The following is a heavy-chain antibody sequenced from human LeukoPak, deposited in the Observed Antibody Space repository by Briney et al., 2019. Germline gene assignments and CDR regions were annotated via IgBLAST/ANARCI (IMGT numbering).Heavy chain of an antibody. D-gene: IGHD2/OR15-2a*01. CDR1: GVSFSGNY. Sequence: SETLSLTCAVHGVSFSGNYWSWIRQSPEKGLEWIGEIYHSRYTTYNPSLKSRVTISADTSENQLSLRLTSVTAADTALYYCARIRCSPTHNTCYNYWGQATLVTVSS. CDR3: ARIRCSPTHNTCYNY. CDR2: IYHSRYT. J-gene: IGHJ4*02. V-gene: IGHV4-34*01.